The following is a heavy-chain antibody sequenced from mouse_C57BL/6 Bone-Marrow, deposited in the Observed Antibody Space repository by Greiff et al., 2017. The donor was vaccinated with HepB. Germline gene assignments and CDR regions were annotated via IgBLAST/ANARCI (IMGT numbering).Heavy chain of an antibody. CDR3: ASEYYFDY. Sequence: EVQRVESGGGLVKPGGSLKLSCAASGFTFSDYGMHWVRQAPEKGLEWVAYISSGSSTIYYADTVKGRFPISRDNAKNTLFLQMTSLRSEDTAMYYCASEYYFDYWGQGTTLTVSS. V-gene: IGHV5-17*01. CDR1: GFTFSDYG. CDR2: ISSGSSTI. J-gene: IGHJ2*01.